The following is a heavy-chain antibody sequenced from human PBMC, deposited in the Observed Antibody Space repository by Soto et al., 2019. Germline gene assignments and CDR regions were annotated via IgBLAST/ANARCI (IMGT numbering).Heavy chain of an antibody. D-gene: IGHD6-6*01. CDR3: ARDGRRQSIAARPLLFGP. Sequence: EVQLVESGGGLVQPGGSLRLSCAASGFTFSSYSMNWVRQAPGKGLEWVSYIRSSSSTIYYADSVKGRFTISRDNAKNSLYLQMNRLGDEDTAVYYCARDGRRQSIAARPLLFGPWGQGTPVTVSS. CDR2: IRSSSSTI. V-gene: IGHV3-48*02. CDR1: GFTFSSYS. J-gene: IGHJ5*02.